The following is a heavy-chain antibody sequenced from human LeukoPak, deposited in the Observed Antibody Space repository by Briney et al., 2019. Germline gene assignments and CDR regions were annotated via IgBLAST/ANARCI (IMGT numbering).Heavy chain of an antibody. CDR1: GFTFSDYY. CDR3: ARDPRIYDSSGYSLDY. J-gene: IGHJ4*02. CDR2: ISSSGSTI. V-gene: IGHV3-11*01. D-gene: IGHD3-22*01. Sequence: GGSLRFSCAASGFTFSDYYMSWIRQAPGKGLEWVSYISSSGSTIYYADSVKGRFTISRDNAKNSLYLQMNSLRAEDTAVYYCARDPRIYDSSGYSLDYWGQGTLVTVSS.